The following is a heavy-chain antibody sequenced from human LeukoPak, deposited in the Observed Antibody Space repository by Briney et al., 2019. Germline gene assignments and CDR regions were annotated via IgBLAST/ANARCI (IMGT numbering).Heavy chain of an antibody. CDR3: AKGMTTVTTRSRRPNYYGMDV. D-gene: IGHD4-17*01. CDR2: ISGSGGST. J-gene: IGHJ6*02. V-gene: IGHV3-23*01. CDR1: GFTFSSYA. Sequence: PGGSLRLSCAASGFTFSSYAMSWVRQAPGKGLEWVSAISGSGGSTYYADSVKGRFTISRDNSKNTLYLQMNSLRAEDTAVYYCAKGMTTVTTRSRRPNYYGMDVWGQGTTVTVSS.